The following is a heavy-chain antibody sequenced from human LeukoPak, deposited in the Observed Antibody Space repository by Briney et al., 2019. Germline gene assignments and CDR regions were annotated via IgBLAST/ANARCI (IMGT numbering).Heavy chain of an antibody. V-gene: IGHV3-48*04. J-gene: IGHJ4*02. CDR2: ISSSGRTI. CDR1: GFPFSSHG. CDR3: AKPGLDTMIVAPFRY. Sequence: GGSLRLSCAGSGFPFSSHGMNWVRQAPGKGLEWVSYISSSGRTIYYEDSVKGRFSISRDNAKNSLYLQMNSLRAEDTAVYYCAKPGLDTMIVAPFRYWGQGTLVTVSS. D-gene: IGHD3-22*01.